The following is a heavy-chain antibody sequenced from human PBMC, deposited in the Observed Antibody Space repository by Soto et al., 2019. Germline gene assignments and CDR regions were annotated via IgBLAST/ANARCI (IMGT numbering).Heavy chain of an antibody. Sequence: VAVIWYDGSNKYYADSVKGRFTISRDNSKNTLYLQMNSLRAEDTAVYYCARDPLPMVRGVITDYWGQGTLVTVSS. CDR3: ARDPLPMVRGVITDY. J-gene: IGHJ4*02. V-gene: IGHV3-33*01. CDR2: IWYDGSNK. D-gene: IGHD3-10*01.